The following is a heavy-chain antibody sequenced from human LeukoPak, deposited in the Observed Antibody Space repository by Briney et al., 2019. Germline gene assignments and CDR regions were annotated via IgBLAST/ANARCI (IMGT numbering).Heavy chain of an antibody. CDR2: IIPIFGTA. Sequence: SVKVSCKASGGTFSGYAISWVRQAPGQGLEWMGRIIPIFGTANYAQKFQGRVTITTDESTSTAYMELSSLRSEDTAVYYCARGRRKTTKDYDFWSGYNWFDPWGQGTLVTLSS. J-gene: IGHJ5*02. V-gene: IGHV1-69*05. CDR1: GGTFSGYA. D-gene: IGHD3-3*01. CDR3: ARGRRKTTKDYDFWSGYNWFDP.